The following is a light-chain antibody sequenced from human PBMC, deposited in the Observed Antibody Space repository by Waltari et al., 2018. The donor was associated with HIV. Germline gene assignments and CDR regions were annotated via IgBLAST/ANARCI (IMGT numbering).Light chain of an antibody. Sequence: QSALTQPRSVSGSPGQSVTISCTGTSGRFSTYNYVSWYQQHPGKAPKLIIYDVLKRPSGVPDRFSGSKSGNTASLTISGLQADDEADYYCCSYGGTWTNVVFGGGTELTVL. J-gene: IGLJ2*01. V-gene: IGLV2-11*01. CDR3: CSYGGTWTNVV. CDR2: DVL. CDR1: SGRFSTYNY.